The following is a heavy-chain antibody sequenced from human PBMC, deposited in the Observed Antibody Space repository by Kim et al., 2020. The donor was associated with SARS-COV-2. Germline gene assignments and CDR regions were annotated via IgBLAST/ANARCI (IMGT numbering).Heavy chain of an antibody. J-gene: IGHJ6*02. CDR3: ARDHIYYDSSGYRGMTNYYYYGMDV. CDR1: GYTFTSYA. CDR2: INAGNGNT. V-gene: IGHV1-3*01. D-gene: IGHD3-22*01. Sequence: ASVKVSCKASGYTFTSYAMHWVRQAPGQRLEWMGWINAGNGNTKYSQKFQGRVTITRDTSASTAYMELSSLRSEDTAVYYCARDHIYYDSSGYRGMTNYYYYGMDVWGQGTTVTVSS.